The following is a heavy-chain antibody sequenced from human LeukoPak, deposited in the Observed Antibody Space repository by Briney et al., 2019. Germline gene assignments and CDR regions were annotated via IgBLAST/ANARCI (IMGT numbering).Heavy chain of an antibody. CDR1: GGSISSSSYY. CDR2: IYYSGGT. CDR3: ARLVEVGVWFDP. D-gene: IGHD2-15*01. V-gene: IGHV4-39*01. Sequence: SETLSLTCTVSGGSISSSSYYWGWIRQPPGKGLEWIGSIYYSGGTYYNPSLKSRVTISVDTSKNQFSLKLSSVTAADTAVYYCARLVEVGVWFDPWGQGTLVTVSS. J-gene: IGHJ5*02.